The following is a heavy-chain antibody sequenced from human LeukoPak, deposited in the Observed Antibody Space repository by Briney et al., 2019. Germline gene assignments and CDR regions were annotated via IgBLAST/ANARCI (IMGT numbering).Heavy chain of an antibody. CDR2: IHYTGRT. CDR1: SDSISSSY. CDR3: VSYYYDSSGSPGY. D-gene: IGHD3-22*01. V-gene: IGHV4-59*04. J-gene: IGHJ4*02. Sequence: SETLSLTCTVSSDSISSSYWSWIRQPPGKGLEWIGCIHYTGRTNYNPSLQSRVTMSVDTSKNQFSLKLSSVTAADTAVYYCVSYYYDSSGSPGYWGQGTLVTVSS.